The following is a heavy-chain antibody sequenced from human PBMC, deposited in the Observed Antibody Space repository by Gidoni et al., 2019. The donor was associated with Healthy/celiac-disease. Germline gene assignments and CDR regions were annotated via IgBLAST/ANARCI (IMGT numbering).Heavy chain of an antibody. CDR3: ARDFWSGYALYYYGMDV. CDR1: GYTFTSYG. D-gene: IGHD3-3*01. V-gene: IGHV1-18*01. J-gene: IGHJ6*02. CDR2: ISAYNGNT. Sequence: QVQLVQSGAEVKKPGASVKVSCKASGYTFTSYGISWVRQAPGQGLEWMGWISAYNGNTNYAQKLQGRVTMTTDTSTSTAYMELRSLRSDDTAVYYCARDFWSGYALYYYGMDVWGQGTTVTVSS.